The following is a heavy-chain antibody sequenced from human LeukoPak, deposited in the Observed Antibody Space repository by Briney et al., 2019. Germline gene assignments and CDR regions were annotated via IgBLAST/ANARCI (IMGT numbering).Heavy chain of an antibody. J-gene: IGHJ4*02. Sequence: GGSLRLSCAASGFTFSIYAMNWVRQAPGKGLGWVSGISGSGRTYYADSEKGRFTISRDTSKNTLYLQMNSLRAEDTAVYYCARAWTLDYWGQGTLVTVSS. CDR1: GFTFSIYA. CDR2: ISGSGRT. CDR3: ARAWTLDY. D-gene: IGHD3/OR15-3a*01. V-gene: IGHV3-23*01.